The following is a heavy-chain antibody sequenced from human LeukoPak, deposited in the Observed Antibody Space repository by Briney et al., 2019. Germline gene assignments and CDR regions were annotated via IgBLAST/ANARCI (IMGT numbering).Heavy chain of an antibody. D-gene: IGHD2-15*01. CDR2: IYPGDSDT. J-gene: IGHJ5*02. V-gene: IGHV5-51*01. Sequence: NLGESLKISCKGLGYSFSSYWNAWVRQMPGKGLEWMGIIYPGDSDTRYSPSFQGQVTISADKSISTAYLQWSSLKASDTAMYYCARQGCSGGSCYSPWGQGTLVTVSS. CDR1: GYSFSSYW. CDR3: ARQGCSGGSCYSP.